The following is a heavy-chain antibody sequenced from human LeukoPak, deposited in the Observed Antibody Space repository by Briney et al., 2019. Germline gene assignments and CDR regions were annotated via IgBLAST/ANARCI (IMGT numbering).Heavy chain of an antibody. Sequence: PGRSLRLSCAASGFTFSSSAMHWVRQAPDKGLEWVAVISYDGRNQYYADSVKGRLSISRDNSKNTLFLQMNNLRAEDTAVYYCAKDNGDCSGGSCYRGGGFDYWGQGTLVTVSS. CDR2: ISYDGRNQ. CDR1: GFTFSSSA. D-gene: IGHD2-15*01. V-gene: IGHV3-30*04. CDR3: AKDNGDCSGGSCYRGGGFDY. J-gene: IGHJ4*02.